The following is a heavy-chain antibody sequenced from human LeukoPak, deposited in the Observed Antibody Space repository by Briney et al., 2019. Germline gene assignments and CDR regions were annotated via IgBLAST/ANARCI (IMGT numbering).Heavy chain of an antibody. CDR3: ARGADLLWFGELLYFSEDYFDY. Sequence: QAGGSLRLSCAASGFTFSSYWMHWVRQAPGKGLVWVSRINSDGSSTSYADSVKGRFTISRDNAKNTLYLQMNSLRAEDTAVYYCARGADLLWFGELLYFSEDYFDYWGQGTLVTVSS. V-gene: IGHV3-74*01. CDR2: INSDGSST. J-gene: IGHJ4*02. CDR1: GFTFSSYW. D-gene: IGHD3-10*01.